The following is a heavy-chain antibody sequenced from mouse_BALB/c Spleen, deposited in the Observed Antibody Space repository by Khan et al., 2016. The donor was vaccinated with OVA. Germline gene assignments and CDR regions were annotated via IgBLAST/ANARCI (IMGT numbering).Heavy chain of an antibody. V-gene: IGHV3-1*02. CDR1: GYSFTSGYS. CDR3: ARDYYGNGYFDV. Sequence: EVQLQESGPDLVKPSQSLSLTCTVTGYSFTSGYSRHWIRQPPGNILQWMCYIPYSGSTNFTPSLKSRLSINRDTSKNPFFLQLNSVTTEDTATYYCARDYYGNGYFDVWGAGTTVTVSS. D-gene: IGHD1-2*01. J-gene: IGHJ1*01. CDR2: IPYSGST.